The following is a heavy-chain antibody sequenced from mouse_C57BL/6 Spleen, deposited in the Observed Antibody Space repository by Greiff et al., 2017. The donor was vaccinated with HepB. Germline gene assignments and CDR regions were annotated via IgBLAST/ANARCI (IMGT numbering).Heavy chain of an antibody. CDR1: GYTFTDYY. Sequence: QVQLQQSGAELVRPGASVKLSCKASGYTFTDYYINWVKQRPGQGLEWIARIYPGSGNTYYNEKFKGKATLTAEKSSSTAYMQLSSLTSEDSAVYFCARVGYYGSTRYFDVWGTGTTVTVSS. CDR3: ARVGYYGSTRYFDV. CDR2: IYPGSGNT. V-gene: IGHV1-76*01. D-gene: IGHD1-1*01. J-gene: IGHJ1*03.